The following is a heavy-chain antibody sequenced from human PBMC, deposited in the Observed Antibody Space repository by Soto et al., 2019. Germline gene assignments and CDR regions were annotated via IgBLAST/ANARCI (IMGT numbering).Heavy chain of an antibody. J-gene: IGHJ4*02. Sequence: EVQLVESGGGLVQPGRSLRLSCAASRFTFDDYAMHWVRQAPGKGLEWLSGISWKSGSIGYADSVKGRFTISRDNAKNSLYLQMNSLRAEDTALYYCAKSSDSSGYYVVDYWGQGTLVTVSS. V-gene: IGHV3-9*01. CDR2: ISWKSGSI. D-gene: IGHD3-22*01. CDR1: RFTFDDYA. CDR3: AKSSDSSGYYVVDY.